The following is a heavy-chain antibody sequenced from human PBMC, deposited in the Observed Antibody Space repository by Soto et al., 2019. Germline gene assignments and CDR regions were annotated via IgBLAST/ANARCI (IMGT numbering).Heavy chain of an antibody. V-gene: IGHV1-18*01. Sequence: GSVKVSCKASGYTFTSYGISWVRQAPGQGLEWMGWISAYNGNTNYAQKLQGRVTMTTDTSTSTAYMELRSLRSDDTAVYYCARGDVVVVAATHYYYYYMDVWGKGTTVTVSS. CDR2: ISAYNGNT. CDR3: ARGDVVVVAATHYYYYYMDV. D-gene: IGHD2-15*01. J-gene: IGHJ6*03. CDR1: GYTFTSYG.